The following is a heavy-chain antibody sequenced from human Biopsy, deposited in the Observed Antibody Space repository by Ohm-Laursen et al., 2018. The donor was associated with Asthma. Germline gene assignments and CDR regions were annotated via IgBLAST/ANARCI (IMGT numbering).Heavy chain of an antibody. J-gene: IGHJ4*02. D-gene: IGHD5-24*01. V-gene: IGHV1-18*04. CDR2: ISPFTGDT. CDR1: GYTFRSYG. CDR3: ARHPYNFGGFDY. Sequence: ASVKVSCKSSGYTFRSYGVSWVRQAPGQGLEWMGWISPFTGDTHFGQKFQGRVTMTSDTSTDTAYMELRSLRSDDTAVYYCARHPYNFGGFDYWGQGSLVLVSS.